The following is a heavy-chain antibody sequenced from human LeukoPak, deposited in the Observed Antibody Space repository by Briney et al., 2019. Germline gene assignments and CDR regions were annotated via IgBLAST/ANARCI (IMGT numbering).Heavy chain of an antibody. CDR3: ARTPGYDRYYFDY. V-gene: IGHV3-21*01. CDR2: ISSSSSYI. CDR1: GFTFSSYS. Sequence: PGGSLRLSCAASGFTFSSYSMNWVRQAPGKGLEWVSSISSSSSYIYYADSVKGRFTISRDNAKNSLYLQMNSLRAEDTAVYYCARTPGYDRYYFDYWGQGTLVTVSS. J-gene: IGHJ4*02. D-gene: IGHD1-14*01.